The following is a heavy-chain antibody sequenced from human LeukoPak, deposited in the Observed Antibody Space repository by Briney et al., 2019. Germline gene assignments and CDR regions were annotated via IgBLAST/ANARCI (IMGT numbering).Heavy chain of an antibody. V-gene: IGHV3-23*01. CDR2: ISGSGGST. CDR3: ARGGWQGAAAGYYFDY. J-gene: IGHJ4*02. D-gene: IGHD5-24*01. Sequence: PGGSLRLSCAASGFTLSSYAMSWVRQAPGKGLEWVSAISGSGGSTYYADSVKGRFTISRDNAKNTLYLQMNSLRAEDTAVYYCARGGWQGAAAGYYFDYWGQGTLVTVSS. CDR1: GFTLSSYA.